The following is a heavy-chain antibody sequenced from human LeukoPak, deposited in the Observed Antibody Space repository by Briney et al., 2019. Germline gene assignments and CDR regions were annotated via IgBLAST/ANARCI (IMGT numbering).Heavy chain of an antibody. Sequence: ASVKVSCKASGYTFITYAMNWVRQAPGQGLEWMGWINPNTGNPTYAPGFTGRFVFSLDTSVSTAYLQISGLKADDTAVYYCARAYRPLGGLSLPDYWGQGTLVSVSS. CDR3: ARAYRPLGGLSLPDY. CDR1: GYTFITYA. D-gene: IGHD3-16*02. V-gene: IGHV7-4-1*02. CDR2: INPNTGNP. J-gene: IGHJ4*02.